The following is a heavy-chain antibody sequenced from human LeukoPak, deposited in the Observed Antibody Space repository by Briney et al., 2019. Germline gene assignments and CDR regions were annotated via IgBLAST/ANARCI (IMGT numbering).Heavy chain of an antibody. V-gene: IGHV3-48*03. CDR2: ISSSGSTI. Sequence: PGGSLRLSCAASGFTFSSYEMNWVRQAPGKGLEWVSYISSSGSTIYYADSVKGRFTISRDNAKNSLYLQINSLRAEDTAVYYCARVGDYYDSSGYDYWGQGTLVTVSS. D-gene: IGHD3-22*01. CDR1: GFTFSSYE. CDR3: ARVGDYYDSSGYDY. J-gene: IGHJ4*02.